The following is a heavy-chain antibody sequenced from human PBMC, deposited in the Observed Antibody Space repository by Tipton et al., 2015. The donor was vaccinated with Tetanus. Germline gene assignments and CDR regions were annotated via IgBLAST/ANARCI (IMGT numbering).Heavy chain of an antibody. CDR2: ISWNGGSI. J-gene: IGHJ1*01. V-gene: IGHV3-9*01. CDR3: VRDIGKTD. Sequence: SLRLSCVASGFTFTDYYMTWIRQAPGKGLEWVAGISWNGGSIDYADSVKGRFTISRDNAKNVLYLQMDNLRVEDTAFYYCVRDIGKTDWGQGTLVTVSS. CDR1: GFTFTDYY.